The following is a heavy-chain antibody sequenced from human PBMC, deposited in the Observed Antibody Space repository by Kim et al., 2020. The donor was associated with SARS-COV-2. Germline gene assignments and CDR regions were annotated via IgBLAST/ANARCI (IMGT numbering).Heavy chain of an antibody. D-gene: IGHD3-10*01. J-gene: IGHJ4*02. Sequence: VKGRFTISRDNAKNSLYLQMNSLRAEDTAVYYCARDLSDYGSGSYSYFDYWGQGTLVTVSS. CDR3: ARDLSDYGSGSYSYFDY. V-gene: IGHV3-11*06.